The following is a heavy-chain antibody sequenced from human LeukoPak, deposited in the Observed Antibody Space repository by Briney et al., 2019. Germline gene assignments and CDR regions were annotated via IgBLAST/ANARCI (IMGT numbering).Heavy chain of an antibody. D-gene: IGHD2/OR15-2a*01. V-gene: IGHV3-33*01. CDR2: MWSDGSNK. CDR3: ARNSALDY. J-gene: IGHJ4*02. CDR1: GFTFSSYD. Sequence: PGGSLRLAWAASGFTFSSYDMHWVRQAPGKGLEWVAVMWSDGSNKYHADSVKGRFTISRDNSKNTLYLQMNSLSAEDTAVYYCARNSALDYWGQGTLVTVSS.